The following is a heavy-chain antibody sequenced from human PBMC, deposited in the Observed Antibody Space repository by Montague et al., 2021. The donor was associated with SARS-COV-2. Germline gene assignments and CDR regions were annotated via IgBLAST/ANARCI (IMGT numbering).Heavy chain of an antibody. CDR2: ITQGSTTI. Sequence: SRRLSWSASGFIFSDYYMIWIRQAPGKGLEWVSLITQGSTTIHYADSVEGRFTVSRDDVKNLLFLQMSSLRAEDTAVYYCARDFHGSIDLWGQGTRVTVSS. CDR3: ARDFHGSIDL. V-gene: IGHV3-11*01. CDR1: GFIFSDYY. J-gene: IGHJ4*02.